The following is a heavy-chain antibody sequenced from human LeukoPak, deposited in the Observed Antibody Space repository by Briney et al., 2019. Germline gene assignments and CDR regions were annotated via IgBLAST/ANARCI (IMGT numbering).Heavy chain of an antibody. J-gene: IGHJ4*02. CDR3: AKSSDPDIVVVPAAIRLDY. Sequence: PGGSLRLSCAASGFTFSSYGMHWVRQAPGKGLEWVAFIRYDGSNKYYADSVKGRFTISRDNSKNTLYLQMNSLRAEDTAVYYFAKSSDPDIVVVPAAIRLDYWGQGTLVTVSS. CDR1: GFTFSSYG. D-gene: IGHD2-2*02. CDR2: IRYDGSNK. V-gene: IGHV3-30*02.